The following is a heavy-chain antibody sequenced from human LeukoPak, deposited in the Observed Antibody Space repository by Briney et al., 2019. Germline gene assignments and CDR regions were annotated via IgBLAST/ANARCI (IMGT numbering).Heavy chain of an antibody. CDR3: ARDLSWELHAFDI. Sequence: GGAPRISCGASGFTLRSYSMKWVRQAPGEGGGGVSYISSSSSTIYYADSVKGRFTISRDNAKNSLYLQMNSLRAEDTAVYYCARDLSWELHAFDIWGQGTMVTVSS. V-gene: IGHV3-48*01. CDR2: ISSSSSTI. CDR1: GFTLRSYS. J-gene: IGHJ3*02. D-gene: IGHD1-26*01.